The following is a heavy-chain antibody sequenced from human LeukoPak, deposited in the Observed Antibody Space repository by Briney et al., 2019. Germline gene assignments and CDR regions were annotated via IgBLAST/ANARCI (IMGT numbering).Heavy chain of an antibody. CDR3: ARGSGWRRNFDY. CDR1: GGSFSGYY. Sequence: SETLSLTCAAYGGSFSGYYWSWIRQPPGKGLEWIGEINHSGSTNYNPSLKSRVTISVDTSKNQFSLKLSSVTAADTAVYYCARGSGWRRNFDYWGQGTLVTVSS. D-gene: IGHD6-19*01. V-gene: IGHV4-34*01. CDR2: INHSGST. J-gene: IGHJ4*02.